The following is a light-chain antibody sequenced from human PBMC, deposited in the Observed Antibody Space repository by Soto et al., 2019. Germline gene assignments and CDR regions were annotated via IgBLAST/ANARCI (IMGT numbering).Light chain of an antibody. CDR2: GNS. J-gene: IGLJ1*01. V-gene: IGLV1-40*01. CDR3: QSYDSSLSAL. CDR1: SSNIGAGYD. Sequence: QSVLTQPPSVSGAPGQRVTISCTGSSSNIGAGYDVHWYQQLPGTAPKLLIYGNSNRPSGVPDRFSGSKSGTSASLAITGLQAEDEAEYYCQSYDSSLSALFGTGTKVTVL.